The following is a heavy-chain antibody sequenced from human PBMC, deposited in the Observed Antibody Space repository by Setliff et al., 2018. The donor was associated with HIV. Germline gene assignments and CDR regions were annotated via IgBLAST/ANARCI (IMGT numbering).Heavy chain of an antibody. Sequence: SETLSLTCTVSGGSISSYYWTWLRQFPGKGLEWIGFIFYTGSTTYNPSLNSRVTISVDTSKNQFSLKVTSVTAADTAVYYCAKEGSWNDDSGAFNIWGQGTMVTVSS. D-gene: IGHD1-1*01. CDR2: IFYTGST. V-gene: IGHV4-59*12. J-gene: IGHJ3*02. CDR3: AKEGSWNDDSGAFNI. CDR1: GGSISSYY.